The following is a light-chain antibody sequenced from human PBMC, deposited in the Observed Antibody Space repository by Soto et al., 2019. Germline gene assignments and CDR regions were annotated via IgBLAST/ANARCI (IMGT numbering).Light chain of an antibody. CDR2: DVS. Sequence: QSALTQPASVSGSPGQSITISCTGTSTDVGDYGYVSWYQQHPGKAPKLMIYDVSNRPSGVSNRFSGSKSGNTASLTISGLQAADEADYNCSSYTSSNTLVVFGGGTKLTVL. CDR1: STDVGDYGY. V-gene: IGLV2-14*01. J-gene: IGLJ2*01. CDR3: SSYTSSNTLVV.